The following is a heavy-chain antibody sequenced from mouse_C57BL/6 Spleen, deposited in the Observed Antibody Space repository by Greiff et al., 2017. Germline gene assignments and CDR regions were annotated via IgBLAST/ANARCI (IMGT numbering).Heavy chain of an antibody. V-gene: IGHV1-26*01. CDR1: GYTFTDYY. Sequence: EVQLQQSGPELVKPGASVKISCKASGYTFTDYYMNWVKQSHGKSLEWIGDINPNNGGTSYNQKFKGKATLTVDKSSSTAYMELRSLTSEDSAVYYCARVGTTVVKYFDVWGTGTKVTVSS. CDR3: ARVGTTVVKYFDV. CDR2: INPNNGGT. D-gene: IGHD1-1*01. J-gene: IGHJ1*03.